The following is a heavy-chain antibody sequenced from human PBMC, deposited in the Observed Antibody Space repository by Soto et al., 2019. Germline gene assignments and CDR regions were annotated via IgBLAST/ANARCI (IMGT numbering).Heavy chain of an antibody. CDR2: IYYSGST. Sequence: PSETLSLTCTVSGDSISSSSYYWGWIRQPPGKGLEWIGNIYYSGSTFYNPSLKSRVTISVHTSKNQFSLKLSSVTAADTAVYYCARQSHDFWSGYCDYWGQGTLVTVSS. D-gene: IGHD3-3*01. J-gene: IGHJ4*02. CDR3: ARQSHDFWSGYCDY. CDR1: GDSISSSSYY. V-gene: IGHV4-39*01.